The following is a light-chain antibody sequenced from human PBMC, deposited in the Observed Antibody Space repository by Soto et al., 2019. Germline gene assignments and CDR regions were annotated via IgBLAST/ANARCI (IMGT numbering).Light chain of an antibody. CDR1: QGISSW. CDR2: GAS. V-gene: IGKV1D-12*01. Sequence: DIQMTQSPSSVSASVGDIVTITCRASQGISSWLGWYQQKPGKAPNLLIYGASTLQFGVPSRFSGSGSGTDFTLTINSLQPEDFATYFCQQANSFPFTFGQGTKLEI. J-gene: IGKJ2*01. CDR3: QQANSFPFT.